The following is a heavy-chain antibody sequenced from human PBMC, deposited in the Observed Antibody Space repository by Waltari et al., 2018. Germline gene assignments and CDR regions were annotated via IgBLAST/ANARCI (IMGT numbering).Heavy chain of an antibody. J-gene: IGHJ3*02. CDR1: GGSFSGYY. CDR3: ARPRTPSYYYDSSAFDI. D-gene: IGHD3-22*01. Sequence: QVQLQQWGAGLLKPSETLSLTCAVYGGSFSGYYWSWLRQPPGKGLEWIGEINHRRSTKDNPSLKSRVTISVDTSKNQFSLMLGSVTAADTAVYYCARPRTPSYYYDSSAFDIWGQGTMVTVSS. V-gene: IGHV4-34*01. CDR2: INHRRST.